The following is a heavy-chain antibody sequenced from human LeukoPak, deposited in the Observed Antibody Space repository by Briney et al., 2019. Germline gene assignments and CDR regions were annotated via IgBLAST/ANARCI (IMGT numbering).Heavy chain of an antibody. CDR1: GFTVSSNY. J-gene: IGHJ4*02. CDR3: ARDYDSGVSGSSAGDY. V-gene: IGHV3-66*01. D-gene: IGHD3-16*01. CDR2: IYSGGST. Sequence: RSGGSLRLSCAASGFTVSSNYMSWVRQAPGKGLEWVSVIYSGGSTYYADSVKGRFTISRDNSKNTLYLQMNSLRAEDTAVYYCARDYDSGVSGSSAGDYWGQGTLVTVSS.